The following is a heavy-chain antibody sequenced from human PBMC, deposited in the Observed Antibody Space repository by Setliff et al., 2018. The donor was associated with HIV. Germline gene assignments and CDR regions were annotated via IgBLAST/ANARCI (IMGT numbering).Heavy chain of an antibody. J-gene: IGHJ4*01. CDR2: INHGGIA. V-gene: IGHV4-34*01. Sequence: SETLSLTCAVYGGSFSGYFWSWIRQSPGKGLEWIGEINHGGIASYNPSLKGRVTISLDTSKNQFSLKLTSVTAADTAIYYCARGMDYTGSWFRPFYLDFWGHGKLVTVSS. CDR1: GGSFSGYF. D-gene: IGHD3-3*01. CDR3: ARGMDYTGSWFRPFYLDF.